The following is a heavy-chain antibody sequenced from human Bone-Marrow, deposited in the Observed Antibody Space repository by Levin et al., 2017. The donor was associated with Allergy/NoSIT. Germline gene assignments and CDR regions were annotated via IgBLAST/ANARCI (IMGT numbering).Heavy chain of an antibody. CDR3: ARDPDTVVVVARPAHFDI. CDR1: GFSFSISS. Sequence: LSLTCAASGFSFSISSMNWVRQAPGKGLEWVSYISSSSRTMYYTDSVKGRFTVSRDNAKNSLYLQMNSLKDEDTAVYYCARDPDTVVVVARPAHFDIWGQGTMVTVSS. CDR2: ISSSSRTM. D-gene: IGHD2-15*01. J-gene: IGHJ3*02. V-gene: IGHV3-48*02.